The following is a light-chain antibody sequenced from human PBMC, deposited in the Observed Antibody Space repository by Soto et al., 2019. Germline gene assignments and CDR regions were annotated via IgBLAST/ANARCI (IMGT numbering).Light chain of an antibody. J-gene: IGLJ1*01. CDR2: EVN. Sequence: QSVLTQPPSTSGSPGQSVAISCTRTSSYVGGYNYVSWYQQHPGKAPKLMIYEVNKRPSGVPDRFSGSKAGNTASLTVSGLQAEDEADYYCSSYAGSSNVFGTGTKVTVL. V-gene: IGLV2-8*01. CDR1: SSYVGGYNY. CDR3: SSYAGSSNV.